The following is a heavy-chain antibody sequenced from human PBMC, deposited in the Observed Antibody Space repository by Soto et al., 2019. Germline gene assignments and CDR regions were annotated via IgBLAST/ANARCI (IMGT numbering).Heavy chain of an antibody. J-gene: IGHJ6*02. D-gene: IGHD6-13*01. CDR3: ARAGIAAPRSGEYGMDV. CDR2: TSADNGDT. Sequence: ASVKVSCKASGYTFTRYGFSWVRQAPGQGLEWMAWTSADNGDTNFAPKLQGRVTLTRETSISTAYMELNSLTSDDTAVYYCARAGIAAPRSGEYGMDVWGQGTTVTVSS. V-gene: IGHV1-18*04. CDR1: GYTFTRYG.